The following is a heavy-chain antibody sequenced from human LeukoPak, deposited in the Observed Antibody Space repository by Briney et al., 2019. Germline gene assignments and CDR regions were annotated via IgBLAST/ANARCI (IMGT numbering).Heavy chain of an antibody. Sequence: GASVKVSCKASGGTFSSSAISWVRQAPGQGLEWMGRIIPILGIANYAQKFQGRVTITVDKFTSTAYMELSSLRSEDTAVYYCARVRCSGGSCYDEYYFDYWGQGTLVTVSS. CDR3: ARVRCSGGSCYDEYYFDY. V-gene: IGHV1-69*04. CDR1: GGTFSSSA. J-gene: IGHJ4*02. CDR2: IIPILGIA. D-gene: IGHD2-15*01.